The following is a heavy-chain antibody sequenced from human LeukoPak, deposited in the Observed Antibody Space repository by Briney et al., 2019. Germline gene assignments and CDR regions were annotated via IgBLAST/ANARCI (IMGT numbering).Heavy chain of an antibody. CDR3: ARGADRTYYYDSSGLGAFDI. V-gene: IGHV1-18*01. J-gene: IGHJ3*02. D-gene: IGHD3-22*01. CDR1: GYTFTSYG. CDR2: ISAYNSNT. Sequence: GASVKVSCKASGYTFTSYGISWVRQAPGQGLEWMGWISAYNSNTNYAQKLQGRVTMTTDTSTSTAYMELRSLRSDDTAVYYCARGADRTYYYDSSGLGAFDIWGQGTMVTVSS.